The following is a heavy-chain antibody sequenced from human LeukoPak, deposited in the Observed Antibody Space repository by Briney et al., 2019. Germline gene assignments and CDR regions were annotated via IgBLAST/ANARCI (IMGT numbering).Heavy chain of an antibody. Sequence: SETLSLTCTVSGGSISTYYWSWIRQPPGKGLEWIAYIDYSASTNYNPSLKSRVTISVDTSKNQFSLKLSSVTAADTAVYYCARHKLQWFGELSGWFDPWGQGTPVTVSS. V-gene: IGHV4-59*08. CDR2: IDYSAST. D-gene: IGHD3-10*01. CDR3: ARHKLQWFGELSGWFDP. CDR1: GGSISTYY. J-gene: IGHJ5*02.